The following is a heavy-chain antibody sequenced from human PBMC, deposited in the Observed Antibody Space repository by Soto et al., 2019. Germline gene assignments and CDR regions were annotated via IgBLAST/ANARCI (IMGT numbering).Heavy chain of an antibody. D-gene: IGHD6-19*01. CDR2: IYPGDSDT. V-gene: IGHV5-51*01. CDR1: GYSFTSYW. Sequence: LGESLKISCKGSGYSFTSYWIGWVRQMPGKGLEWMGIIYPGDSDTRYSPSIQGQVNISADKSISTAYLQWSSLKASDTAMYYCARQIQNYSSGASRYYYGMDVWGQGTTVTVSS. CDR3: ARQIQNYSSGASRYYYGMDV. J-gene: IGHJ6*02.